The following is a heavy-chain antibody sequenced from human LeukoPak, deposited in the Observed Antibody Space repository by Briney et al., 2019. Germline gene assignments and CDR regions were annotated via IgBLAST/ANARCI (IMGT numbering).Heavy chain of an antibody. CDR1: AFTFSSYG. CDR2: IWYDGSNK. V-gene: IGHV3-33*01. J-gene: IGHJ4*02. Sequence: GRSLRLSCAMSAFTFSSYGMHWVRQAPGKGLEWVAVIWYDGSNKYYADSVKGRFTISRDNSKNTLYLQMNSLRTEDTAVYYCARDQAYFDYWGQGTLVTASS. CDR3: ARDQAYFDY.